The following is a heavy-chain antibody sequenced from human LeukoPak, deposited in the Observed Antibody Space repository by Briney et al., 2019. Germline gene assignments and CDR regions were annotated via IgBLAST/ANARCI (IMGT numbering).Heavy chain of an antibody. D-gene: IGHD3-10*01. J-gene: IGHJ3*02. CDR2: ISWNSGSI. V-gene: IGHV3-9*01. CDR3: AKDRDGSGSYHNDAFDI. CDR1: GFTFDDYA. Sequence: PGGSLRLSCAASGFTFDDYAMHWVRQAPGKGLEWVSGISWNSGSIGYADSVKGRFTISRDNAKSSLYLQMNSLRAEDTALYYCAKDRDGSGSYHNDAFDIWGQGTMVTVSS.